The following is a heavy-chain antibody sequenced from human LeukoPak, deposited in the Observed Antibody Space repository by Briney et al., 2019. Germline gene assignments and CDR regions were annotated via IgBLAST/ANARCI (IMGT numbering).Heavy chain of an antibody. D-gene: IGHD6-6*01. J-gene: IGHJ4*02. CDR2: IIPIFGTA. CDR3: ASRIARSRSSSGRPFDY. Sequence: SVKVSFKASGGTFSSYAISWVRQAPGQGLEWMGGIIPIFGTANYAQKFQGRVTITADESTSTAYMELSSLRSEDTAVYYCASRIARSRSSSGRPFDYWGQGTLVTVSS. V-gene: IGHV1-69*13. CDR1: GGTFSSYA.